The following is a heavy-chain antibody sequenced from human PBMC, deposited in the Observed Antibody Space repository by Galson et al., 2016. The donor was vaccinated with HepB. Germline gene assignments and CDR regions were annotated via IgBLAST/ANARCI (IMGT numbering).Heavy chain of an antibody. J-gene: IGHJ4*02. Sequence: SLRLSCAASGFTFRTYGMHWVRQAPGKGLEWVALISYDGKNESYADSVKGRVTISRDNSKNTLYLQMHSLRGEDTAVYYCAKEKWDFDSWGQGTLVTVSS. D-gene: IGHD2-8*01. CDR3: AKEKWDFDS. V-gene: IGHV3-30*18. CDR1: GFTFRTYG. CDR2: ISYDGKNE.